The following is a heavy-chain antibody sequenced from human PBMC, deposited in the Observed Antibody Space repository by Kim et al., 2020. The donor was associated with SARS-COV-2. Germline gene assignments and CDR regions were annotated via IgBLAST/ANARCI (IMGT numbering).Heavy chain of an antibody. CDR2: IHPGDSAI. J-gene: IGHJ4*02. V-gene: IGHV5-51*01. D-gene: IGHD3-22*01. Sequence: GESLKISCKASGYSFTSYWIGWVRQMSGKGLEWMGVIHPGDSAIRYSPSFQGQVTISADRSISTAYLQWSSLKASDTAMYYCARLDSSGYYYIYYWGQGTLVTVSS. CDR1: GYSFTSYW. CDR3: ARLDSSGYYYIYY.